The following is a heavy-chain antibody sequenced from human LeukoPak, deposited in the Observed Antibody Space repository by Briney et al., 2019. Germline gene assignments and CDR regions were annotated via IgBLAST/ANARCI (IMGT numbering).Heavy chain of an antibody. CDR1: GGTFSSYA. J-gene: IGHJ5*02. V-gene: IGHV1-69*04. Sequence: SVKVSCKASGGTFSSYAISWVRQAPGQGLEWMGRIIPILGIANYAQKFQGRVTITGDKSTSTAYMELSSLRSEDTAVYYCAREWQDSSASGGGWFDPWGQGTLVTVSS. CDR3: AREWQDSSASGGGWFDP. CDR2: IIPILGIA. D-gene: IGHD3-22*01.